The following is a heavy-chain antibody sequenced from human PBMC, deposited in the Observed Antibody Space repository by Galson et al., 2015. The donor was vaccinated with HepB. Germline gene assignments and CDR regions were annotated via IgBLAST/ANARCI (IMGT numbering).Heavy chain of an antibody. CDR1: GFTFRDYY. Sequence: SLRLSCAASGFTFRDYYMSRIRQAPGKGLEWVSYISSSSSYTNYADSVKGRFTISRDNAKNSLYLQMNSLRAEDTAVYYCARVYIVATCIWFDPWGQGTLVTVSS. CDR2: ISSSSSYT. D-gene: IGHD5-12*01. V-gene: IGHV3-11*06. J-gene: IGHJ5*02. CDR3: ARVYIVATCIWFDP.